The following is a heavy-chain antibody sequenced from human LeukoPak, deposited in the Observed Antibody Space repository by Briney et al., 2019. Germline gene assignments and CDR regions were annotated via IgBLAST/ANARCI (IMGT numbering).Heavy chain of an antibody. V-gene: IGHV3-33*06. CDR1: GFTFSSYG. CDR3: AKDLNGSGFGY. Sequence: GGSLRLSXAASGFTFSSYGMHWVRQAPGKGLEWVAVIWYDGSNKYYADSVKGRFTISRDNSKNTLYLQMNSLRAEDTAVYYCAKDLNGSGFGYWGQGTLVTVSS. CDR2: IWYDGSNK. J-gene: IGHJ4*02. D-gene: IGHD6-19*01.